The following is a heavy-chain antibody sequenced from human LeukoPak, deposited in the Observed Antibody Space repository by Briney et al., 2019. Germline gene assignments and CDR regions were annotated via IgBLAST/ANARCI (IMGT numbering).Heavy chain of an antibody. Sequence: GGSLRLSRAASGFTFNYWMTWVRQAPGKGLEWVGNVRQDGSVTNYVDSVKGRFTISRDNGKNSVYLQMNSLRAEDTGFYYCGNQCSGGSCPEYWGQGTLVTVSS. CDR2: VRQDGSVT. J-gene: IGHJ4*02. V-gene: IGHV3-7*01. CDR3: GNQCSGGSCPEY. D-gene: IGHD2-15*01. CDR1: GFTFNYW.